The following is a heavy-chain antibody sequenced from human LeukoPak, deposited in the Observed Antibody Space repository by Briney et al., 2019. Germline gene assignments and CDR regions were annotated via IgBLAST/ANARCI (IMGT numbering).Heavy chain of an antibody. CDR1: GYTFTGYY. CDR2: IKPNSGGT. J-gene: IGHJ5*02. D-gene: IGHD1-20*01. CDR3: ARQITGTLSNWFDP. Sequence: ASVKVSCKASGYTFTGYYMHWVRQAPGRGLEWMGWIKPNSGGTNYAQKFQGRVTMTRDTYISTAYMELSRLRSDDTAVYYCARQITGTLSNWFDPWGQGTLVTVSS. V-gene: IGHV1-2*02.